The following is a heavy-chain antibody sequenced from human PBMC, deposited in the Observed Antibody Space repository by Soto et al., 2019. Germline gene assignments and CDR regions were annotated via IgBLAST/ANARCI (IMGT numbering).Heavy chain of an antibody. J-gene: IGHJ4*02. V-gene: IGHV4-61*01. CDR3: ASAYSRWDFDY. Sequence: SETLSLTCTVSGGSVSSGSSYWSWIRQPPGKGLEWIGYVHYSGSTNYNPSLKSRVTISVDTSKNQFSLKLSSVTAADTAVYYCASAYSRWDFDYWGQGTLVTVSS. D-gene: IGHD6-6*01. CDR1: GGSVSSGSSY. CDR2: VHYSGST.